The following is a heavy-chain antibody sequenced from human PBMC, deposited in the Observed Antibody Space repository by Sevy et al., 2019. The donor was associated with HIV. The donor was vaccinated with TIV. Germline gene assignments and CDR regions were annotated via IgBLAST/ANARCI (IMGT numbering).Heavy chain of an antibody. CDR1: GYTFTSYY. CDR3: AREGSSSSKFTWFDP. V-gene: IGHV1-46*03. Sequence: ASVKVSCKASGYTFTSYYTHWVRQAPGQGLEWMRIINPSGGSTSYAQKFQGRVTMTRDTSTSTVYMELSSLRSEDTAVYYCAREGSSSSKFTWFDPWGQGTLVTVSS. D-gene: IGHD6-6*01. CDR2: INPSGGST. J-gene: IGHJ5*02.